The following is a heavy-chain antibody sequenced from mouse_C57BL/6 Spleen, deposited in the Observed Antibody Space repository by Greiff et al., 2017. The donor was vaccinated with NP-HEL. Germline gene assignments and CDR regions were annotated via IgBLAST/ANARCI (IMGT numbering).Heavy chain of an antibody. CDR2: IHPNSGST. CDR3: ARLNDGYYDAMDY. D-gene: IGHD2-3*01. Sequence: VQLQQPGAELVKPGASVKLSCKASGYTFTSYWMHWVKQRPGQGLEWIGMIHPNSGSTNYNEKFKSKATLTVDKSSSTAYMQLSSLTSEDSAVYYCARLNDGYYDAMDYWGQGTSVTVSS. V-gene: IGHV1-64*01. CDR1: GYTFTSYW. J-gene: IGHJ4*01.